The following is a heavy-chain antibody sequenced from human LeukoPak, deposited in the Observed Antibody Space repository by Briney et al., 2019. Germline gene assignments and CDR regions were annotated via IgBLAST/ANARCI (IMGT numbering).Heavy chain of an antibody. CDR2: MNPNSGNT. J-gene: IGHJ6*02. CDR1: GYTFTSYD. Sequence: GASVKVSCKASGYTFTSYDINWVRQATGQGLEWMGWMNPNSGNTGYAQKFQGRVTMTRNTSISTVYMELSSLRSEDTAVYYCARGSVESSPMETTYYYYGMDVWGQGTTVTVSS. V-gene: IGHV1-8*01. D-gene: IGHD1-7*01. CDR3: ARGSVESSPMETTYYYYGMDV.